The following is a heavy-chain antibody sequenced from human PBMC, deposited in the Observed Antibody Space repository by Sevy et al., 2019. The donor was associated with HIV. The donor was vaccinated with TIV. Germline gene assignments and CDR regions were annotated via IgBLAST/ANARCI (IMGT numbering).Heavy chain of an antibody. CDR1: GFTFTTYA. J-gene: IGHJ4*02. CDR2: ITGSGGAS. D-gene: IGHD1-26*01. V-gene: IGHV3-23*01. Sequence: GGSPRLSCAASGFTFTTYAMTWVRQGPRKGLEWVSSITGSGGASYYADSVKGRFTTSRDSSRNIVTLQMNGLRVEDTAVYYCVKARFVGSGRVGNFDYWGQGAMVTVSS. CDR3: VKARFVGSGRVGNFDY.